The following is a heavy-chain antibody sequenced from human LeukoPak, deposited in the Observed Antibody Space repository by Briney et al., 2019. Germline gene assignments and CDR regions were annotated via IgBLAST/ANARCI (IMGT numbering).Heavy chain of an antibody. D-gene: IGHD3-22*01. V-gene: IGHV3-13*01. CDR1: GFTFSSYD. CDR2: LGTAGDT. Sequence: GGSLRLSCAASGFTFSSYDMQWVRQATGKGLEWVSSLGTAGDTYYPGSVKGRFTISRENAKNSLYLQMNSRRAGDTAVYYCARGSYYDSSGYYPPDAFDIWGQGTMVTVSS. J-gene: IGHJ3*02. CDR3: ARGSYYDSSGYYPPDAFDI.